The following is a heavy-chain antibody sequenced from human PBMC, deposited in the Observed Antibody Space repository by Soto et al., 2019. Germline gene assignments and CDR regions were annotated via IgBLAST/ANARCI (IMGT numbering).Heavy chain of an antibody. CDR1: AFSFSTSW. V-gene: IGHV3-74*01. J-gene: IGHJ6*02. CDR2: INPDGRTI. Sequence: EVQLVESGGTLVQPGGSLRLSCAASAFSFSTSWMHWVRQAPGEGLVWVSRINPDGRTINYADSVKGRFTISRDNTKNTLYLQMNILRVEDTAVYFCARVNIAWNDVGAMDVWGQGTTVTVSS. D-gene: IGHD1-1*01. CDR3: ARVNIAWNDVGAMDV.